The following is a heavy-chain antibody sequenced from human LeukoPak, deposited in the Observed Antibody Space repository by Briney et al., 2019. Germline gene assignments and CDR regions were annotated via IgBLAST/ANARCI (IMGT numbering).Heavy chain of an antibody. CDR1: GGSISSSSYY. V-gene: IGHV4-39*01. J-gene: IGHJ4*02. CDR3: ARQIRRQLTTVTAFFDY. CDR2: LNYSGST. Sequence: SETLSLTCTVSGGSISSSSYYWGWIRQPPGKGLEWIGSLNYSGSTYYNPSLKSRVTISVDTSKNQFSLKLSSVTAADTAVYYCARQIRRQLTTVTAFFDYWGQGTLVTVSS. D-gene: IGHD4-17*01.